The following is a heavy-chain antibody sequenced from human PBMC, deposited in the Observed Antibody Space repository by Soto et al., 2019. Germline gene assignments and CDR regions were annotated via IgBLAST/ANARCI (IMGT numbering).Heavy chain of an antibody. D-gene: IGHD4-17*01. CDR3: ATHPPYGPLAH. CDR2: IYYSGST. J-gene: IGHJ4*02. CDR1: GGSVSSGDYY. Sequence: SETLSLTCTVSGGSVSSGDYYWSWIRQPPGKGLEWIGYIYYSGSTSYNPSLKSRVTISVDTSKNQFSLKLSSVTAADTAVYYCATHPPYGPLAHWGQGTLVTVSS. V-gene: IGHV4-30-4*01.